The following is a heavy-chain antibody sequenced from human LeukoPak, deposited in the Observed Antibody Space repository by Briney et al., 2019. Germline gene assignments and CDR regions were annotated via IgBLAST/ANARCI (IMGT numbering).Heavy chain of an antibody. CDR2: IESKTDGGTT. D-gene: IGHD3-10*01. CDR3: TTYGSGRKFDY. CDR1: GFSFSDAW. V-gene: IGHV3-15*04. Sequence: GGSLRLSCAVSGFSFSDAWMSWVRQTPGKGLEWVGRIESKTDGGTTDYAALGKGRFTISRDDSTNTLYLHMNSLKSEDTAVYYCTTYGSGRKFDYWGQGILVTVSS. J-gene: IGHJ4*02.